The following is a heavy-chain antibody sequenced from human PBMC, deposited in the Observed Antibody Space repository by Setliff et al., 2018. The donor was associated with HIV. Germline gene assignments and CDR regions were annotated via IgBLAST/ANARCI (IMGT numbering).Heavy chain of an antibody. CDR3: ARGLVNLSRYYYYYMDV. CDR2: IYYSGST. V-gene: IGHV4-31*03. CDR1: GDSISSGGSP. Sequence: SETLSLTCTVSGDSISSGGSPWTWIRQHPGKGLEWIEYIYYSGSTYYNPSLKSRVTISVDTSKNQFSLKLSSLTAADTAVYYCARGLVNLSRYYYYYMDVWGKGTTVTVSS. J-gene: IGHJ6*03. D-gene: IGHD3-10*01.